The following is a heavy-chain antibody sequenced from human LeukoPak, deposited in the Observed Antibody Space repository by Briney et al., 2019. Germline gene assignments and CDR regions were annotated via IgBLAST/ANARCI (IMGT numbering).Heavy chain of an antibody. Sequence: GGSLRLSCTASGFTFRNFGINWVRQAPGKGLEWVSCMDRHTDIYYADSVKGRFTISRDNAKNSVYLQMSSLTVEDTAVYYCVGDPTTNRFQYFHYWGQGALVTVSS. V-gene: IGHV3-21*01. J-gene: IGHJ4*02. CDR2: MDRHTDI. CDR3: VGDPTTNRFQYFHY. D-gene: IGHD1-14*01. CDR1: GFTFRNFG.